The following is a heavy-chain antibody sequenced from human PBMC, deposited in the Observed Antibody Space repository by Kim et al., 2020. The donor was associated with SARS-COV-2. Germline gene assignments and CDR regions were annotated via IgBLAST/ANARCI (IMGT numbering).Heavy chain of an antibody. Sequence: ASVKVSCKASGYTFTGYYMHWVRQAPGQGLEWMGWINPNSGGTNYAQKFQGRVTMTRDTSISTAYMELSRLRSDDTAVYYCARTLLPSYYYDSSGSIQAAFDIWGQGTMVTVSS. CDR1: GYTFTGYY. D-gene: IGHD3-22*01. CDR3: ARTLLPSYYYDSSGSIQAAFDI. J-gene: IGHJ3*02. CDR2: INPNSGGT. V-gene: IGHV1-2*02.